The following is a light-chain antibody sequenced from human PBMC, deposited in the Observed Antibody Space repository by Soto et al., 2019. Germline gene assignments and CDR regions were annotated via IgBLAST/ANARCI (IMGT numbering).Light chain of an antibody. J-gene: IGKJ1*01. CDR2: DAS. Sequence: DMQMTRSPSTRTASLGDRVSMXXRASQSISSWLAWHQQKPGKAPKXVIYDASSLESGVPSRFSGSGSGTEFTLTISSLQPDDFATYYCQQYNSYWGTFGQGTKVDI. CDR3: QQYNSYWGT. CDR1: QSISSW. V-gene: IGKV1-5*01.